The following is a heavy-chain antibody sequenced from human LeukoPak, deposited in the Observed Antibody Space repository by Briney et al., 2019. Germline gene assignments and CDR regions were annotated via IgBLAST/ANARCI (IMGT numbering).Heavy chain of an antibody. CDR1: GFIVSSNS. V-gene: IGHV3-30*03. CDR2: ISYDGSNK. Sequence: GGSLRLSCAASGFIVSSNSMSWVRQAPGKGLEWVAVISYDGSNKYYADSVKGRFTISRDNSKNTLYLQMNSLRAEDTAVYYCARDSGDGYKSRFDYWGQGTLVTVSS. D-gene: IGHD5-24*01. J-gene: IGHJ4*02. CDR3: ARDSGDGYKSRFDY.